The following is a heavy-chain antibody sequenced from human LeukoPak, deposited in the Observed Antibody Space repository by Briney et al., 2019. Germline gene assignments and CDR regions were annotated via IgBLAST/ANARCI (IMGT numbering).Heavy chain of an antibody. D-gene: IGHD3-3*01. Sequence: GGPLRLSCAASGFTFSNAWMSWVRQAPGKGLEWVGRIKSKTDGGTTDYAAPVKGRFTISRDDSKNTLYLQMNSLKTEDTAVYYCTGPGDYYDFWSGYYTGDYWGQGTLVTVSS. CDR3: TGPGDYYDFWSGYYTGDY. CDR2: IKSKTDGGTT. J-gene: IGHJ4*02. V-gene: IGHV3-15*01. CDR1: GFTFSNAW.